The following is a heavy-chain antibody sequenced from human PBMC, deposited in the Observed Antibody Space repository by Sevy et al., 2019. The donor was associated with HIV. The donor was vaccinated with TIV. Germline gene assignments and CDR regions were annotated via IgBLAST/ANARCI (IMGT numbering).Heavy chain of an antibody. Sequence: SETLSLTCTVSGGSISSYYWSWIRQPPGKGLEWIGYIYYSGSTNYNPSLKSRVTISVDTSKNQFSLKLSSVTAADTAVYYCAGGVGYDFWSGYYENDYYYYGMDVWGQGTTVTVSS. CDR1: GGSISSYY. CDR2: IYYSGST. CDR3: AGGVGYDFWSGYYENDYYYYGMDV. D-gene: IGHD3-3*01. V-gene: IGHV4-59*01. J-gene: IGHJ6*02.